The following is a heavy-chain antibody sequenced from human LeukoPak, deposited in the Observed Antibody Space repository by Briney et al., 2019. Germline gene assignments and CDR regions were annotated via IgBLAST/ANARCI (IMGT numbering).Heavy chain of an antibody. J-gene: IGHJ5*02. Sequence: SETLSLTCTVSGGSISSGGYYWTWIRQHPGKGLEWIGYIYYSGSTYYNPSLKSRVTISVDTSKNQFSLKLSSVTAAETAVYYCARGVAARSGGTWFDPWGQGTLVTVSS. V-gene: IGHV4-31*03. CDR2: IYYSGST. CDR1: GGSISSGGYY. CDR3: ARGVAARSGGTWFDP. D-gene: IGHD6-6*01.